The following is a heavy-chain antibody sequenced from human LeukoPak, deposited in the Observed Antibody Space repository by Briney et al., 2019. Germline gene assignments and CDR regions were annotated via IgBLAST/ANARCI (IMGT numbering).Heavy chain of an antibody. CDR1: GGSIRSYY. V-gene: IGHV4-59*01. J-gene: IGHJ3*02. CDR3: ARVGVGYFDSSGYYRPDAFDI. CDR2: IYYSGST. D-gene: IGHD3-22*01. Sequence: SETLSLTCTVSGGSIRSYYWSWIRQPPGKGLEWIAYIYYSGSTNYNPSLKSRVTISVDTSKNQFSLKLSSVTAADTAVYYCARVGVGYFDSSGYYRPDAFDIWGQGTMVTVSS.